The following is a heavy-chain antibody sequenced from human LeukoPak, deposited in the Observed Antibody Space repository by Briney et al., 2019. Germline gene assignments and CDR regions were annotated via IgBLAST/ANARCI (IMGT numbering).Heavy chain of an antibody. CDR2: ISPDGSEK. CDR3: ARGGSSRFDQ. D-gene: IGHD6-13*01. Sequence: QPGGSLRLSCAASGFTFTTYWMSWVRQAPGKGLEWVAKISPDGSEKYYVDSVKGRFTISRDNAKNSLDLQMSSLRADDTAVYYCARGGSSRFDQWGRGTLVTVSS. J-gene: IGHJ4*02. CDR1: GFTFTTYW. V-gene: IGHV3-7*04.